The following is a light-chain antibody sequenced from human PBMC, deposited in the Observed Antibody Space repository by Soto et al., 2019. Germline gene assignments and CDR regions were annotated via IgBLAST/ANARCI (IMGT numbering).Light chain of an antibody. CDR3: MQRIEFPLT. CDR1: QSLLDSDDGNTY. CDR2: TVS. V-gene: IGKV2-40*01. J-gene: IGKJ4*01. Sequence: DIVMTQTPLSLPVTPGEPASISCRSSQSLLDSDDGNTYLDWYLQKPGQSPQLLIYTVSYRASGVPDRFSGSGSGTDFTLKISRVEAEHVGVYYCMQRIEFPLTFGGGTKVDIK.